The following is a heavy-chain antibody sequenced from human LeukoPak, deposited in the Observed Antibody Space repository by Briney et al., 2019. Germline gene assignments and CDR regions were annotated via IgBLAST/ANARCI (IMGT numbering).Heavy chain of an antibody. D-gene: IGHD3-10*01. CDR2: ISWNSGSI. Sequence: EPGGSLRLSCAASGFTFDDYAMHWVRQAPGKGLEWVSGISWNSGSIGYADSVKGRFTISRDNAKNSLYLQMNSLRAEDTAVYYCATSRAMVRGVNDWGQGTLVTVSS. CDR3: ATSRAMVRGVND. J-gene: IGHJ4*02. CDR1: GFTFDDYA. V-gene: IGHV3-9*01.